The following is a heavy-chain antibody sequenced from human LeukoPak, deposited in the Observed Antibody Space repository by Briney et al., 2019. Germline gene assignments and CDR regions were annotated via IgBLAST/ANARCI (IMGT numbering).Heavy chain of an antibody. CDR3: VRGPYALY. J-gene: IGHJ4*02. V-gene: IGHV3-7*01. CDR2: IKQAGSEK. D-gene: IGHD2-2*01. Sequence: GGSLRLSCEASGFNFSDYWLSWVRQAPGKGLEWVANIKQAGSEKNYVDAVKGRFTISRDNAKNSLYLQMNSLRAEDTAVYDCVRGPYALYWGQGTLVSVSS. CDR1: GFNFSDYW.